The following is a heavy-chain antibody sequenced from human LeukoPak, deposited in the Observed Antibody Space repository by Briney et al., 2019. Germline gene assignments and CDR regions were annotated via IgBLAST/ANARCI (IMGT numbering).Heavy chain of an antibody. V-gene: IGHV3-23*01. J-gene: IGHJ4*02. CDR1: GFTFSSYA. D-gene: IGHD3-9*01. CDR2: ISGSGGST. Sequence: GGSLRLSCAASGFTFSSYAMNWVRQAPGKGLEWVSAISGSGGSTYYADSVKGRFTISRDNSKNTLYLQMNSLRAEDTAVYYCAKDQRGFDWLFVVDYWGQGTLVTVSS. CDR3: AKDQRGFDWLFVVDY.